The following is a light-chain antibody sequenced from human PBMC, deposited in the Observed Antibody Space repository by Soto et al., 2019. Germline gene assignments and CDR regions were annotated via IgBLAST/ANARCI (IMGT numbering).Light chain of an antibody. V-gene: IGKV3-20*01. CDR1: QSVTTR. Sequence: IVLTQSPGTLSLSPGERVTLSCRASQSVTTRLAWYQHKPGQAPTLLMSGASNRASGVPVRFSGSGSGTDFTLTITRLEPEDFALYYRQQYGGSPITFGLGKRLDIX. J-gene: IGKJ5*01. CDR3: QQYGGSPIT. CDR2: GAS.